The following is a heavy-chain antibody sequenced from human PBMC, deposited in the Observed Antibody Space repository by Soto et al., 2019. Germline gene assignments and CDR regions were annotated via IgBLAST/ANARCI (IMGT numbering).Heavy chain of an antibody. CDR1: GYTLTSYA. CDR2: INAGNGNT. D-gene: IGHD3-3*01. V-gene: IGHV1-3*01. CDR3: ARGLFEVVIIVDY. J-gene: IGHJ4*02. Sequence: GASVKVSCKASGYTLTSYAMHWVRQSPGQRLEWMGWINAGNGNTKYSQKFQGRVTITRDTSASTAYMELSSLRSEDTAVYYCARGLFEVVIIVDYWGQGTLVTVSS.